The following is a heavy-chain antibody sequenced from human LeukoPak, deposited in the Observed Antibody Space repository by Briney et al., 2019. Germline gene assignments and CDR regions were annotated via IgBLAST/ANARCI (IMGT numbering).Heavy chain of an antibody. V-gene: IGHV3-48*04. CDR3: ARDRIAALDY. D-gene: IGHD6-13*01. CDR1: GFTFSSYS. J-gene: IGHJ4*02. CDR2: ISSSSSTI. Sequence: GGSLRLSCAASGFTFSSYSMNWVRQAPGKGLEWVSYISSSSSTIYYADSVKGRFTISRDNAKNSLHLQMNSLRAEDTAVYYCARDRIAALDYWGQGTLVTVSS.